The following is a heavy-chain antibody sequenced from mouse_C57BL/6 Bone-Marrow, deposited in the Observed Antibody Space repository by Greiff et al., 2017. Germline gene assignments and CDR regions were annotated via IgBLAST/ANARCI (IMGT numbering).Heavy chain of an antibody. CDR3: ARHRGPYDGYTWFAY. CDR2: ISSGGSYT. V-gene: IGHV5-6*01. D-gene: IGHD2-3*01. CDR1: GFTFSSYG. J-gene: IGHJ3*01. Sequence: EVQVVESGGDLVKPGGSLKLSCAASGFTFSSYGMSWVRQTPDKRLEWVATISSGGSYTYYPDSVKGRFTISRDNAKNTLYLQMSSLKSEDTAMYYCARHRGPYDGYTWFAYWGQGTLVTVSA.